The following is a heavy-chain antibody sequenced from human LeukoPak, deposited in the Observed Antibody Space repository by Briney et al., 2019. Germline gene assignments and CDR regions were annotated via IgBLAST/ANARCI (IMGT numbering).Heavy chain of an antibody. CDR2: IYYSGST. Sequence: SETLSLTCTVSGGSISSYYWSWIRQPPGKGLEWIGYIYYSGSTNYNPSLKSRVTISVDTSKNQFSLKLSSVTAADTAVYYCARVRYYGSGSYYYYHYYMDVWGKGTTVTVSS. CDR3: ARVRYYGSGSYYYYHYYMDV. CDR1: GGSISSYY. D-gene: IGHD3-10*01. J-gene: IGHJ6*03. V-gene: IGHV4-59*01.